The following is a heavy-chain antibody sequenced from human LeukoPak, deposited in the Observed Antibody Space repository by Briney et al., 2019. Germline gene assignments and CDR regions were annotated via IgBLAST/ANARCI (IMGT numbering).Heavy chain of an antibody. CDR1: GFTFSSYA. D-gene: IGHD3-10*01. J-gene: IGHJ4*02. Sequence: AGGSLRLSCAASGFTFSSYAMSWVRQAPGKGLEWVSTISNSDGSTYYADSVKGRFSISRDNSKNTLYLQMNSLRAEDTAVYYCAKGGGSGSYLDYWGQGTLVTVSS. V-gene: IGHV3-23*01. CDR3: AKGGGSGSYLDY. CDR2: ISNSDGST.